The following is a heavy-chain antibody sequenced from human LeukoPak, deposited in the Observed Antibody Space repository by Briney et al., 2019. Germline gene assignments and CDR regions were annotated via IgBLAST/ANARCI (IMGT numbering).Heavy chain of an antibody. CDR1: GGSISSPY. V-gene: IGHV4-4*07. D-gene: IGHD4-17*01. J-gene: IGHJ3*02. Sequence: SETLSLTCTVSGGSISSPYWTWIRQPAGKGLEWIGRFYTSGIANYNPSLKSRVTMSVDTSKNQFSLKLSSVTAADTAVYYCARPNGDYEQFDAFDIWGQGTMVTVSS. CDR2: FYTSGIA. CDR3: ARPNGDYEQFDAFDI.